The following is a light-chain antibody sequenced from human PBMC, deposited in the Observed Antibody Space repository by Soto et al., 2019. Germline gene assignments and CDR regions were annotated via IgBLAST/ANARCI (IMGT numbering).Light chain of an antibody. V-gene: IGKV3-20*01. J-gene: IGKJ1*01. Sequence: EIVLTQSPGTLSLSPVERATLSCRASQSISTSYLAWYQEKPGQVPRLLIYGAPTRATGIPDRFTGRGSGTDFSLTISRLEPEDFAVYYCQQYGISPRTFGQGTKVDIK. CDR2: GAP. CDR1: QSISTSY. CDR3: QQYGISPRT.